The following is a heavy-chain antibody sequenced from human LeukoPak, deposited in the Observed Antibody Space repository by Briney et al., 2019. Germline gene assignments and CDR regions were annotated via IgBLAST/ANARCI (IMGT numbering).Heavy chain of an antibody. CDR1: GGSFSGYY. CDR3: ARGEVVAATDGVWFDP. Sequence: SETLSLTCAVYGGSFSGYYWSWIRQPPGKGLEWIGEIYHSGSTNYNPSLKSRVTISVDRSKNQFSLKLSSVTAADTAVYYCARGEVVAATDGVWFDPWGQGTLVTVSS. D-gene: IGHD2-15*01. J-gene: IGHJ5*02. V-gene: IGHV4-34*01. CDR2: IYHSGST.